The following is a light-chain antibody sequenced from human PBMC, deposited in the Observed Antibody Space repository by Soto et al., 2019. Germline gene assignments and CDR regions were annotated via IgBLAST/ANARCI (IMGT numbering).Light chain of an antibody. V-gene: IGKV3-20*01. Sequence: EIVLTQSPGTLSLSPGERATLSCRASQSVSSSYLAWYQQKPGQAPRLLIYGASSRAPGIPDRFSGSGAGADFPLTISRLEPEYFAVYYCQQYGGSPIPFGQGTRLEIQ. CDR3: QQYGGSPIP. CDR2: GAS. CDR1: QSVSSSY. J-gene: IGKJ5*01.